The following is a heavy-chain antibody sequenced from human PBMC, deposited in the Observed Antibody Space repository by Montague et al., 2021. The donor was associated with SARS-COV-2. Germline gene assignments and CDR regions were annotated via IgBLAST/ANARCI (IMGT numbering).Heavy chain of an antibody. CDR3: VRRETSGDETRGMDV. J-gene: IGHJ6*02. CDR1: GYYFTSYW. D-gene: IGHD2-21*02. V-gene: IGHV5-51*01. CDR2: IYPGDSDT. Sequence: QSGAEVKKPGESLKISCKASGYYFTSYWIGWVRQMPGKGLEWMAFIYPGDSDTRYSPSFQGQVTISVDNFINTAYLQWSSLKASDTAMYYCVRRETSGDETRGMDVWGQGTTVTVSS.